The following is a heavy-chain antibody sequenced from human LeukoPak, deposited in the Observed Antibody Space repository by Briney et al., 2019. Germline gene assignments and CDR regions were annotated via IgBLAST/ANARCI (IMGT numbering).Heavy chain of an antibody. V-gene: IGHV3-23*01. CDR3: AKVTSADYSLDC. J-gene: IGHJ4*02. D-gene: IGHD5-12*01. CDR1: GFTFRSYA. CDR2: MSSSRNT. Sequence: GGSLRLSCAASGFTFRSYAMSWVRQAPGKGLEWVSAMSSSRNTYYADSVKGRFTISRGNSKNTLYLQMNSLRAEDTAVYYCAKVTSADYSLDCWGQGTLVTVSS.